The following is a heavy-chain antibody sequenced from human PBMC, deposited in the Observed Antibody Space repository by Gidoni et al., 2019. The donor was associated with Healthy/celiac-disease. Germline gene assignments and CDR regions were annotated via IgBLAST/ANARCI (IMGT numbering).Heavy chain of an antibody. D-gene: IGHD3-9*01. J-gene: IGHJ4*02. CDR2: IYSGGST. CDR1: GFTVSSNY. V-gene: IGHV3-53*04. Sequence: EVQLEESGGGLVQPGGSLRLSCAASGFTVSSNYMSWVRQAPGKGLEWVSVIYSGGSTYYADSVKGRFTISRHNSKNTLYLQMNSLRAEDTAVYYCARTPYYDILTGYRNEYYFDYWGQGTLVTVSS. CDR3: ARTPYYDILTGYRNEYYFDY.